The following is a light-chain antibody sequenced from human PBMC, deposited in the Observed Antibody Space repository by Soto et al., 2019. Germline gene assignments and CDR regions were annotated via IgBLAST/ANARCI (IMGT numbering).Light chain of an antibody. CDR1: QRISNS. Sequence: IQMTQSPSSLSASVGDRVTVTCRASQRISNSLNWYQQKPGQAPTLLIYTTSSLHTGVPSRFSGSGSGTDFTLTISGLQPEDCATYFCQQSYSAPLTFGGGTKVDIK. CDR2: TTS. J-gene: IGKJ4*01. V-gene: IGKV1-39*01. CDR3: QQSYSAPLT.